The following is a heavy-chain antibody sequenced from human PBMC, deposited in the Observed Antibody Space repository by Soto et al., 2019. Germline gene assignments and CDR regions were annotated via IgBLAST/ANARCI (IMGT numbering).Heavy chain of an antibody. CDR2: MSYDGSNE. J-gene: IGHJ4*02. D-gene: IGHD3-9*01. CDR3: AKDGRHLFSF. V-gene: IGHV3-30*18. Sequence: PGGSLRLSCAASGFTFSHYAMHWVRQAPGKGLEWVALMSYDGSNEYYADSVKGRFTISRDNSKNTLYLQMNSLRAEDTAVYYCAKDGRHLFSFRARGTLVPVSA. CDR1: GFTFSHYA.